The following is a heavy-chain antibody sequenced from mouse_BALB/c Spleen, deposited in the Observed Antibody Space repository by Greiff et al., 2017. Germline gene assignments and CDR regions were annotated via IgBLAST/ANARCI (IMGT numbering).Heavy chain of an antibody. CDR1: GYSITSDYA. V-gene: IGHV3-2*02. CDR3: ARGYTMITSYYFDY. CDR2: ISYSGST. D-gene: IGHD2-4*01. J-gene: IGHJ2*01. Sequence: DVQLQESGPGLVKPSQSLSLTCTVTGYSITSDYAWNWIRQFPGNKLEWMGYISYSGSTSYNPSLKSRISITRDTSKNQFFLQLNSVTTEDTATYYCARGYTMITSYYFDYWGQGTTLTVSS.